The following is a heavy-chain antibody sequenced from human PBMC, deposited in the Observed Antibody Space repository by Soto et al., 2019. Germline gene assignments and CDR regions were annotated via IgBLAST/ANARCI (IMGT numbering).Heavy chain of an antibody. Sequence: SETLSLTCVVSGGSISSNNWWSWVRQPPEKGLEWIGEIYHSGSTNYNPSLKSRVTISVDTSKNQFSLKLSSVTAADTAVYYCARSISVAMDFWGQGSLVTVSS. CDR3: ARSISVAMDF. V-gene: IGHV4-4*02. J-gene: IGHJ4*02. D-gene: IGHD6-19*01. CDR2: IYHSGST. CDR1: GGSISSNNW.